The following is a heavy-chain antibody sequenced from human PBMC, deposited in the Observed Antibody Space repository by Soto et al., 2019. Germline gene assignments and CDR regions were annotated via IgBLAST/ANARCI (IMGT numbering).Heavy chain of an antibody. CDR1: GDSIGSGDYY. Sequence: QVQLQESGPRLVKPAQTLSLTCTVSGDSIGSGDYYWTWIRQPPGKGLEWIGYIYYIGTTFYNPSLERRVNISVDTSQSQFSRRVTSVPAADTAVYYCARGSTYYGFVTWGQGTLITGSS. CDR3: ARGSTYYGFVT. J-gene: IGHJ5*02. V-gene: IGHV4-30-4*01. CDR2: IYYIGTT. D-gene: IGHD3-10*01.